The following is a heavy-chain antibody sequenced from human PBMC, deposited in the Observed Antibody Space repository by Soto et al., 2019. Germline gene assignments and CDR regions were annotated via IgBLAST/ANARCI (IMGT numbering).Heavy chain of an antibody. CDR1: GGSISSYY. CDR2: IYYSGST. Sequence: QVQLQESGPGLVKPSETLSLTCTVSGGSISSYYWSWIRQPPGKGLEWIGYIYYSGSTNYNPSLKSRVTISVDTSKNQFSLKLSSVTAADTAVYYCARVSGVDFDYWGQGTLVTGSS. CDR3: ARVSGVDFDY. J-gene: IGHJ4*02. V-gene: IGHV4-59*01. D-gene: IGHD7-27*01.